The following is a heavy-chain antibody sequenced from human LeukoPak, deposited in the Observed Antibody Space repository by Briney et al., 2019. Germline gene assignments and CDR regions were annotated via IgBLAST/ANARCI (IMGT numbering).Heavy chain of an antibody. CDR3: ARERGRSYGSVPYYYYYMDV. CDR2: IYYSGST. V-gene: IGHV4-59*01. J-gene: IGHJ6*03. CDR1: GGSISSYY. D-gene: IGHD5-18*01. Sequence: SETLSLTCTVSGGSISSYYWSWIRQPPGQGLEWIGYIYYSGSTNYNPSLKSRVTISVDTSKNQFSLKLSSVTAADTAVHYCARERGRSYGSVPYYYYYMDVWGKGTTVTVSS.